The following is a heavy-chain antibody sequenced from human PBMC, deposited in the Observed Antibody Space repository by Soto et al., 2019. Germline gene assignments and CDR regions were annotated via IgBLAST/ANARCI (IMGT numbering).Heavy chain of an antibody. CDR3: ARHLGYCSGGSCYDHLDEIETFDY. CDR2: IYYSGST. V-gene: IGHV4-39*01. D-gene: IGHD2-15*01. J-gene: IGHJ4*02. CDR1: GGSISSSSYY. Sequence: QLQLQESGPGLVKPSETLSLTCTVSGGSISSSSYYWGWIRQPPGKGLEWIGSIYYSGSTYYNRSLKSRVTISVDTSKNQFSLKLSSVTAADTAVYYCARHLGYCSGGSCYDHLDEIETFDYWGQGTLVTVSS.